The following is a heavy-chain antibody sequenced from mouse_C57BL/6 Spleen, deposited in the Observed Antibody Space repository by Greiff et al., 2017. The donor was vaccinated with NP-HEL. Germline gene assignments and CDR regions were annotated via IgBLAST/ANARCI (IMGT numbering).Heavy chain of an antibody. CDR1: GFTFSDYY. Sequence: EVKVEESGGGLVQPGGSLKLSCAASGFTFSDYYMYWVRQTPEKRLEWVAYISNGGGSTYYPDTVKGRFTISRDNAKNTLYLQMSRLKCEDTAMYYCARHGSSYWYFDVWGTGTTVTVSS. D-gene: IGHD1-1*01. J-gene: IGHJ1*03. V-gene: IGHV5-12*01. CDR2: ISNGGGST. CDR3: ARHGSSYWYFDV.